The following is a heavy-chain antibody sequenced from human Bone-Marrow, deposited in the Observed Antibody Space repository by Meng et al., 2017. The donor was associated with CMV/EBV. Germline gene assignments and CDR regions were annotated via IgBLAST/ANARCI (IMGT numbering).Heavy chain of an antibody. CDR2: ISSSGSTI. CDR1: GFTFSSYE. CDR3: AREGAAAIESYYYYGMDV. J-gene: IGHJ6*02. V-gene: IGHV3-48*03. D-gene: IGHD2-2*01. Sequence: GESLKISCAASGFTFSSYEMNWVRQAPGKGLEWVSYISSSGSTIYYADSVKGRFTISRDNAKNSLYLQMNSLRAEDTAVYYCAREGAAAIESYYYYGMDVWAQGTTVTVSS.